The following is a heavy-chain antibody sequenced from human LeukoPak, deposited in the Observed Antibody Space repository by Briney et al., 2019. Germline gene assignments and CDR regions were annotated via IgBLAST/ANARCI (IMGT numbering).Heavy chain of an antibody. CDR3: AKDGDYYDSSGYSPGWGT. Sequence: GGSLRLSCAASGFTFSSYGMHWVRQAPGKGLEWVAVISYDGSNKYYADSVKGRFTISRDNSKNTLYLRMNSLRAEDTAVYYCAKDGDYYDSSGYSPGWGTWGQGTLVTVSS. CDR1: GFTFSSYG. J-gene: IGHJ4*02. CDR2: ISYDGSNK. D-gene: IGHD3-22*01. V-gene: IGHV3-30*18.